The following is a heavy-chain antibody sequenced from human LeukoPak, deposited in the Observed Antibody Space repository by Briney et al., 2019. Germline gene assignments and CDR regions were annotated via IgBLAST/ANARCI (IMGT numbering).Heavy chain of an antibody. V-gene: IGHV4-59*08. CDR3: ARRAQWPYYFDY. Sequence: SETLSLTCTVSGGSISSYYWSWIRQPPGKGLEWIGYIYYSGSTNYNPSLKSRVTISVGTSKNQFSLKLSSVTAADTAVYYCARRAQWPYYFDYWGQGTLVTVSS. CDR2: IYYSGST. CDR1: GGSISSYY. D-gene: IGHD6-19*01. J-gene: IGHJ4*02.